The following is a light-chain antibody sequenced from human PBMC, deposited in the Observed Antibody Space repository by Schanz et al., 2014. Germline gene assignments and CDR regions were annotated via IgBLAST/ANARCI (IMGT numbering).Light chain of an antibody. Sequence: QSALTQPPSASGSPGQSVTISCTGTSSDVGDYNYVSWYQQHPGKAPKLMIYEVSKRPSGVSDRFSGSKSGNTASLTISGLQAEDEADYYCCSYVSSSAVLFGGGTKLTVL. V-gene: IGLV2-8*01. J-gene: IGLJ3*02. CDR1: SSDVGDYNY. CDR2: EVS. CDR3: CSYVSSSAVL.